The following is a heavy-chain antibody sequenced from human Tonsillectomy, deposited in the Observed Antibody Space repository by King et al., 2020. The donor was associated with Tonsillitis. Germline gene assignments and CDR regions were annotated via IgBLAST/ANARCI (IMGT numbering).Heavy chain of an antibody. CDR3: ARGLPGVRGGLNYYYYMDV. CDR1: GGTFSSYA. CDR2: IIPIFGTA. J-gene: IGHJ6*03. V-gene: IGHV1-69*06. Sequence: VQLVESGAEVKKPGSSVKVSCKASGGTFSSYAISWVRQAPGQGLEWMGGIIPIFGTANYAQKFQGRVTTTADKSTSTAYMERSSLRSEDTSVYYCARGLPGVRGGLNYYYYMDVWGKGTTVTVSS. D-gene: IGHD3-10*01.